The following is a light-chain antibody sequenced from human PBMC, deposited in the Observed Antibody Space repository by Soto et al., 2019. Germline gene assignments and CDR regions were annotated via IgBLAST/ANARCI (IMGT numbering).Light chain of an antibody. V-gene: IGKV1-39*01. J-gene: IGKJ2*01. CDR1: QSISNF. CDR2: AAS. CDR3: QQGYSTYT. Sequence: DIPMTQSPSSLSASVGDRVTITCRASQSISNFLIWYQQRPGKAPKLLIYAASTLQSGVPSRFSGSGSGTDFTLTISSLQPEDSATYYCQQGYSTYTFGQGTKLEIK.